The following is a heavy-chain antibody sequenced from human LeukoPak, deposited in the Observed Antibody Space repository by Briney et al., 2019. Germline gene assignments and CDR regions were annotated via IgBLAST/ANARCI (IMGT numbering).Heavy chain of an antibody. J-gene: IGHJ4*02. D-gene: IGHD2-15*01. CDR3: ARQYCSGGSCYSDY. CDR2: IYPGDSDT. CDR1: GYSFTSYW. V-gene: IGHV5-51*01. Sequence: NAGESLKISCKGSGYSFTSYWIGWVRQMPGKGLEWMGIIYPGDSDTRYSPSFQGQVTISADKSISTAYLQWNSLKASDTAMYYCARQYCSGGSCYSDYWGQGTLVTVSS.